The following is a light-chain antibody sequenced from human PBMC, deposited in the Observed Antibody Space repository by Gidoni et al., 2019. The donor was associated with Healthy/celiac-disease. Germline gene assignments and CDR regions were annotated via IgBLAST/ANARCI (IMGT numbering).Light chain of an antibody. Sequence: EIVLTQSPGTLSLSPGERATLSCRASQSVSSSYLAWYQQKPGPAPRLLIYGASSRATGIPDRFSGSGSGTDFTLTISRLEPEDLAVYYCQQYGSSTGYTFGQGTKLEIK. J-gene: IGKJ2*01. CDR2: GAS. CDR3: QQYGSSTGYT. CDR1: QSVSSSY. V-gene: IGKV3-20*01.